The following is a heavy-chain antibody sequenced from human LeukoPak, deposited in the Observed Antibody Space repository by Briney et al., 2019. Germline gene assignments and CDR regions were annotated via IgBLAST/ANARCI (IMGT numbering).Heavy chain of an antibody. V-gene: IGHV3-21*01. D-gene: IGHD2-2*02. J-gene: IGHJ6*03. CDR3: ARDGYQLLYPIYYYYYYMDV. Sequence: PGGSLRLSCAASGFTFSSYSMNWVRQAPGKGLEWVSSISSSSSYIYYADSVKGRFTISRDNAKNSLYLQMNSLRAEDTAVYYCARDGYQLLYPIYYYYYYMDVWSKGTTVTVSS. CDR2: ISSSSSYI. CDR1: GFTFSSYS.